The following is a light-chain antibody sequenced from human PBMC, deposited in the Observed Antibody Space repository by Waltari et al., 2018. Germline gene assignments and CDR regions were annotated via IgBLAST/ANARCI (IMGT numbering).Light chain of an antibody. CDR3: QEYNSALFYT. CDR1: RDISKY. J-gene: IGKJ2*01. Sequence: DIQMTQSPSSLSASVGDRVTITCRASRDISKYVAWYQQKPGKVPKVLIYAASTLRSGVPSRFSGSGSGTDFTLTISSLQPEDVATYYCQEYNSALFYTFGQGTKLEIK. CDR2: AAS. V-gene: IGKV1-27*01.